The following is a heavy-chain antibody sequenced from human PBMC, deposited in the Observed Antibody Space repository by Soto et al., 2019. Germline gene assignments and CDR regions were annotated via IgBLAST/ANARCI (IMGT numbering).Heavy chain of an antibody. D-gene: IGHD3-22*01. V-gene: IGHV3-15*01. Sequence: GGSLRLSCAASGFTFSNAWMSWVRQAPGKGLEWVGRIKSKTDGGTTDYAAPVKGRFTISRDDSKNTLYLQMNSLKTEDTAGYYCTTGPPPERSGYYYYWGQGTLVTVSS. J-gene: IGHJ4*02. CDR3: TTGPPPERSGYYYY. CDR2: IKSKTDGGTT. CDR1: GFTFSNAW.